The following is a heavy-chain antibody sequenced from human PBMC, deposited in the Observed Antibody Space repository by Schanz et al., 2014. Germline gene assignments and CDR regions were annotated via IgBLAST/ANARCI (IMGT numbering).Heavy chain of an antibody. J-gene: IGHJ3*02. CDR3: ARVHIATYHYNSPGAFDI. D-gene: IGHD3-10*01. Sequence: QVQLVQSGAEVKKPGASVKVSCKASGYTFTSYYMHWVRQAPGQGPELMGWINAHTGNTQYAQKFQGRVNMTRDTVTTTVHLELTRLRTDDTAIYYCARVHIATYHYNSPGAFDIGGQGTRVTVSS. CDR1: GYTFTSYY. CDR2: INAHTGNT. V-gene: IGHV1-2*02.